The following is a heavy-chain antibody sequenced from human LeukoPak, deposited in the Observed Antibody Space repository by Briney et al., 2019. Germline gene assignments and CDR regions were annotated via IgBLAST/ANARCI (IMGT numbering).Heavy chain of an antibody. J-gene: IGHJ4*02. CDR2: IRNDGGTL. V-gene: IGHV3-30-3*02. Sequence: GGSLRLSCATSGFTFSVSVMHWVRQAPGKGLEWVAVIRNDGGTLYYADFAKGRFTISSDNSENTLYLQLHSLRGEDTAVYYCAKEGGAGGNSPDHWGQGTLVTVSS. D-gene: IGHD4-23*01. CDR3: AKEGGAGGNSPDH. CDR1: GFTFSVSV.